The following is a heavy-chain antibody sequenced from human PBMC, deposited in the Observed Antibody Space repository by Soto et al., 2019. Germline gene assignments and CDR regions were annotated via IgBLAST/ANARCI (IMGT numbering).Heavy chain of an antibody. Sequence: QVQLVQSGAEVKKPGASVKVSCKASGYTFTSYDINWVRQATGQGLEWMGWMNPNSGNTGYAQKFQGRVTMPRNTSISTAYMELSRLRSEDTAVYYCARLMYYYDSSGYYYGKGMDVWGQGTTVTVSS. CDR1: GYTFTSYD. J-gene: IGHJ6*02. D-gene: IGHD3-22*01. V-gene: IGHV1-8*01. CDR2: MNPNSGNT. CDR3: ARLMYYYDSSGYYYGKGMDV.